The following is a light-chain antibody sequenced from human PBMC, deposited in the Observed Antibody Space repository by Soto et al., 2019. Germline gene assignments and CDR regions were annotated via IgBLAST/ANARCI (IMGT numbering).Light chain of an antibody. CDR1: QSVRSW. Sequence: IQLTQSPSTLSASVGDRVTITCRASQSVRSWLAWYQQKPGKAPKLLIYKASILEGGVPSRFSGSGSGTEFTLTISNLQPDDFASYCCHQYNSYPWTSGQGTKVDIK. V-gene: IGKV1-5*03. CDR3: HQYNSYPWT. CDR2: KAS. J-gene: IGKJ1*01.